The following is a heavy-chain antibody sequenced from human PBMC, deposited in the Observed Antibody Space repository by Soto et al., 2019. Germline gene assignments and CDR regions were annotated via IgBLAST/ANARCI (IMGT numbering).Heavy chain of an antibody. Sequence: GGSLRLSCAASGFTFSDYYMSWIRQAPGKGLEWVSDISSSGSIIYYADSVKGRFTISRDNSKNTLYLQMNSLRDEDTAVYHCVKGYWKGDVWGQGTTVTVSS. CDR2: ISSSGSII. CDR1: GFTFSDYY. V-gene: IGHV3-11*01. CDR3: VKGYWKGDV. D-gene: IGHD1-1*01. J-gene: IGHJ6*02.